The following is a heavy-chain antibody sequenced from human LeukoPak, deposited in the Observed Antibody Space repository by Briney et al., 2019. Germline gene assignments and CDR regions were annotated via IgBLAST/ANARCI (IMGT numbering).Heavy chain of an antibody. V-gene: IGHV5-51*01. J-gene: IGHJ5*02. CDR3: ARQDGVLNWFDP. CDR1: GYTFTTYW. D-gene: IGHD3-10*01. Sequence: GESLKISCKGSGYTFTTYWIGWVRQMPGKGLEWMGIIYPGDSETRYSPSFQGQVSISADKSISTAYLQWSSLKASDTAMYYCARQDGVLNWFDPWGQGTLVTVSS. CDR2: IYPGDSET.